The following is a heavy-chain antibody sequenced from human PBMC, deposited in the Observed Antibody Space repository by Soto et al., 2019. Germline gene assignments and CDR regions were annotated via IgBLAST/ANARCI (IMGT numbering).Heavy chain of an antibody. J-gene: IGHJ6*02. D-gene: IGHD3-10*01. CDR3: ARNGRGTGSYYNYGMDV. CDR1: GGTFSSYA. Sequence: QVQLVQSGAEVKKPGSSVKVSCKASGGTFSSYAISWVRQAPGQGLEWMGGIIPIFGTANYAQKFQGRVTITADESTSTAYMELSSLRSEDTAVYYCARNGRGTGSYYNYGMDVWGQGTTVTVSS. CDR2: IIPIFGTA. V-gene: IGHV1-69*01.